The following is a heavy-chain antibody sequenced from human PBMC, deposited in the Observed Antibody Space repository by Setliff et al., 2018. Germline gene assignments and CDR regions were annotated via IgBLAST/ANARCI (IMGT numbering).Heavy chain of an antibody. V-gene: IGHV3-66*01. Sequence: GGSLRLFCAASGFTVSSNYMSWVRQAPGKGLEWVSVIYSDGSTYHADSVKGRFTISRDNSKNTLYLQMNSLRAEDTAVYYCARDIALFDYWGQGTLVTVSS. CDR1: GFTVSSNY. D-gene: IGHD3-16*02. CDR3: ARDIALFDY. J-gene: IGHJ4*02. CDR2: IYSDGST.